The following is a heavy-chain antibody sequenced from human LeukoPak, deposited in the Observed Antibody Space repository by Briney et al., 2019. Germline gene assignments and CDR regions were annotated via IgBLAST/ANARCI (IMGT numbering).Heavy chain of an antibody. Sequence: GGSLRLSCAASGFTFSSYSMNWVRQAPGKGLEWVSYISSSSSTIYYADSVKGRFTISRDNVKNSLYLQMNSLRAEDTAVYYCAREGGRVGWLRLEPGDYYYYMDVWGKGTTVTVSS. D-gene: IGHD1-1*01. J-gene: IGHJ6*03. CDR3: AREGGRVGWLRLEPGDYYYYMDV. V-gene: IGHV3-48*01. CDR2: ISSSSSTI. CDR1: GFTFSSYS.